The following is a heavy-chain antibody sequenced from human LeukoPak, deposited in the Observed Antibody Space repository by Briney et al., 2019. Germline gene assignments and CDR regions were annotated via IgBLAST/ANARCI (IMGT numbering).Heavy chain of an antibody. CDR1: GFTFSSYS. CDR2: ISSSSSTI. CDR3: ARSLRYVTGY. V-gene: IGHV3-48*01. J-gene: IGHJ4*02. D-gene: IGHD3-9*01. Sequence: GGSLRLSCAASGFTFSSYSMDWVRQAPGKGLEWVSYISSSSSTIYYADSVKGRFTISRDNAKNSLYLQMNSLRSEDTAVYYCARSLRYVTGYWGQGTLVTVSS.